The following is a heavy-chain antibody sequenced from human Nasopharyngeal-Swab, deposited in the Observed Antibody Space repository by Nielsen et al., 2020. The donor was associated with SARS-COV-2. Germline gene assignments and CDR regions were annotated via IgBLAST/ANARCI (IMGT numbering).Heavy chain of an antibody. D-gene: IGHD3-10*01. J-gene: IGHJ4*02. Sequence: GGSLRLSCAASGFTFSSYSMNWVRQAPGKGLEWVSSISSSSSYIYYADSVKGRFTISRDNAKNSLYLQMNSLRAEDTAVYYCASIGDPHMVRGVIITQDYWGQGTLVTVSS. V-gene: IGHV3-21*01. CDR3: ASIGDPHMVRGVIITQDY. CDR1: GFTFSSYS. CDR2: ISSSSSYI.